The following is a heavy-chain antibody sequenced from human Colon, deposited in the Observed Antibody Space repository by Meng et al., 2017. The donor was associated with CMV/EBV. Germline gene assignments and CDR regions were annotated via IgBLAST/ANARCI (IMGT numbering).Heavy chain of an antibody. D-gene: IGHD3-3*01. J-gene: IGHJ6*04. CDR2: IYSGGST. Sequence: GESLKISCAASGFIVSSDYMSWVRQAPGKGLEWVSVIYSGGSTYYADTVKGRFTISRDNSKNTVFLQMNSLRAEDAAVYYCAGGSRSLYYDLWGGGMDVWGKGTTVTVSS. CDR1: GFIVSSDY. CDR3: AGGSRSLYYDLWGGGMDV. V-gene: IGHV3-53*01.